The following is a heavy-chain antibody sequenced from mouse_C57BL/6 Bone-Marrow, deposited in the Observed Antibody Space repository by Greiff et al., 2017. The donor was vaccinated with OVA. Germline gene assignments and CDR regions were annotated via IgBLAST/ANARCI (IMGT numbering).Heavy chain of an antibody. CDR3: ARDPVVATNAMDY. CDR1: GYSITSGYY. CDR2: ISYDGSN. V-gene: IGHV3-6*01. D-gene: IGHD1-1*01. J-gene: IGHJ4*01. Sequence: EVKLMESGPGLVKPSQSLSLTCSVTGYSITSGYYWNWIRQFPGNKLEWMGYISYDGSNNYNPSLKNRISITRDTSKNQFFLKLNSVTTEDTATYYCARDPVVATNAMDYWGQGTSVTVSS.